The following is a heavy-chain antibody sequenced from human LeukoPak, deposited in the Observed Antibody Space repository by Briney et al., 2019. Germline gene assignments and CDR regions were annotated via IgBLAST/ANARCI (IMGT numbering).Heavy chain of an antibody. CDR2: ISAYNGNT. CDR1: GGTFSSYA. Sequence: ASVKVSCTASGGTFSSYAISWVRQAPGQGLEWMGWISAYNGNTNYAQKLQGRVTMTTDASTSTAYMELRSLRSDDTAVYYCARDYAMIVVVIKPLDYWGQGTLVTVS. D-gene: IGHD3-22*01. CDR3: ARDYAMIVVVIKPLDY. V-gene: IGHV1-18*01. J-gene: IGHJ4*02.